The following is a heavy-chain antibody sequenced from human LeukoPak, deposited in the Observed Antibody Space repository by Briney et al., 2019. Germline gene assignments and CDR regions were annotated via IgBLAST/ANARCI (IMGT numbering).Heavy chain of an antibody. D-gene: IGHD5-24*01. CDR1: GFTFSSYA. V-gene: IGHV3-23*01. J-gene: IGHJ4*02. CDR3: AKATKATTYFDY. CDR2: ISGRGDTI. Sequence: GGSLRLSCAASGFTFSSYAMSWVRQAPGKGLEWVSAISGRGDTIFYADSLKGRFTVSRDNSKNTLYLQMNSLRAEDTAVYYCAKATKATTYFDYWGQGTLVTVSS.